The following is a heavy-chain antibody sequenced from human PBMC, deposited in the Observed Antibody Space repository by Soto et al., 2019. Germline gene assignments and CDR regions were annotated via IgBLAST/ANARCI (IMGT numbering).Heavy chain of an antibody. CDR2: TSYDENYK. D-gene: IGHD6-6*01. V-gene: IGHV3-30*04. J-gene: IGHJ4*02. CDR1: GFTFSGYA. CDR3: GRQGGSSGIWYFDY. Sequence: QVQLVESGGGVVQPGRSLRLSCAASGFTFSGYAMHWVRQAPGKGLEWVAATSYDENYKYYADSVKGRFTISRDNSKNTLFLQVNSLRTEDTAVYYCGRQGGSSGIWYFDYWGQGSLVTVSS.